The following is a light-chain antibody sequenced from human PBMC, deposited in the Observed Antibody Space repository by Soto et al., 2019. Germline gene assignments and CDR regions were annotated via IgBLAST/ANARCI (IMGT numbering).Light chain of an antibody. J-gene: IGKJ1*01. CDR1: QSVSSNY. V-gene: IGKV3-11*01. CDR2: DAS. CDR3: QQRSNWPPTWT. Sequence: EIVLTQSPGTLSLSPGERATLSCRASQSVSSNYLAWYQQKPGQAPRLLIYDASNRATGIPARFSGSGSGTDFTLTISSLEPEDFAVYYCQQRSNWPPTWTFGQGTKWIS.